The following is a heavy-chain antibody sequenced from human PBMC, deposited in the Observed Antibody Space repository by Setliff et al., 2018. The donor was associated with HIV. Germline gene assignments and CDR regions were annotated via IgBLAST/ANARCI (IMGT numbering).Heavy chain of an antibody. CDR1: GYTFTSYD. D-gene: IGHD6-13*01. CDR3: ARASTPYSSNWYWYFDY. CDR2: MNPNSGNT. J-gene: IGHJ4*02. Sequence: GASVKVSCKASGYTFTSYDINWVRQATGQGLEWMGWMNPNSGNTGYAQKFQGRVTMTRNTSISTAYMELSSLRSEDTAVYYCARASTPYSSNWYWYFDYWGQGTLVTVSS. V-gene: IGHV1-8*02.